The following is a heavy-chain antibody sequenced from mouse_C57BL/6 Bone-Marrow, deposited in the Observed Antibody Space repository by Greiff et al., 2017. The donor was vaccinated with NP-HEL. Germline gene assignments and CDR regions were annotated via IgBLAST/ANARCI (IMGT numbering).Heavy chain of an antibody. CDR1: GFSLTSYG. V-gene: IGHV2-2*01. J-gene: IGHJ4*01. CDR3: ASYYGSSPLYAMDY. Sequence: QVQLQQSGPGLVQPSQSLSITCTVSGFSLTSYGVHWVRQSPGKGLEWLGVIWSGGSTDYNAAFISRLSISKDNSKSQVFFKMNSLQADDTAIYYCASYYGSSPLYAMDYWGQGTSVTVSS. D-gene: IGHD1-1*01. CDR2: IWSGGST.